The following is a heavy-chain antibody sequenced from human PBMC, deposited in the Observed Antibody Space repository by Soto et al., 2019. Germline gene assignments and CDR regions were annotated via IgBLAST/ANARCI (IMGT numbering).Heavy chain of an antibody. D-gene: IGHD3-16*01. J-gene: IGHJ4*02. CDR2: IDPGSGHA. CDR3: TRDLNGGIPFDY. Sequence: QVQFVQSGADLKKPGASVRVSCKPSGYTLTNYAIQWVRQAAGQRLEWMGWIDPGSGHATYSQKFQGRISITRDQSANTFYMDLSSLTSEDTAVYFCTRDLNGGIPFDYWGQGALVTVSS. V-gene: IGHV1-3*01. CDR1: GYTLTNYA.